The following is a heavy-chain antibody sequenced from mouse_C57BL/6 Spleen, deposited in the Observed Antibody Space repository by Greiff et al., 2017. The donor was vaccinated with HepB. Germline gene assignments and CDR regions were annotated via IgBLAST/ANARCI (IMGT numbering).Heavy chain of an antibody. CDR3: ARYYDDDDGDYYAMDY. J-gene: IGHJ4*01. CDR2: IYPGDGDT. Sequence: QVQLQQSGAELVKPGASVKISCKASGYAFSSYWMNWVKQRPGKGLEWIGQIYPGDGDTNYNGKFKGKATLTADKSSSTAYMQLSSLTSEDSAVYFCARYYDDDDGDYYAMDYWGQGTSVTVSS. CDR1: GYAFSSYW. V-gene: IGHV1-80*01. D-gene: IGHD2-4*01.